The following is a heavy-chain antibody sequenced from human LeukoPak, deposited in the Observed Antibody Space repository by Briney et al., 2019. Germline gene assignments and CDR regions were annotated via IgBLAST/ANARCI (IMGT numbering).Heavy chain of an antibody. Sequence: PGGSLRLSCAASGLSFADYAMQWVRQTPRKGLEWVSLISGDGGSTYADFVKGRFTISRDNSKNSLFLQMHSLRTEDAALYYCAIGAATGYYYGMDVWGQGTTVTVSS. CDR2: ISGDGGST. J-gene: IGHJ6*02. V-gene: IGHV3-43*02. CDR3: AIGAATGYYYGMDV. CDR1: GLSFADYA. D-gene: IGHD6-13*01.